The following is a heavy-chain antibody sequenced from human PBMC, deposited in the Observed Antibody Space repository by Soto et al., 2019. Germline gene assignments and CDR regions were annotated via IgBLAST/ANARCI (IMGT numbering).Heavy chain of an antibody. CDR2: MNPNSGNT. Sequence: ASVKVSCKTSGYTFTSYDINWVRQATGQGLEWMGWMNPNSGNTGYAQKFQGRISMTRITSISTAYMELSGLRSEDSAVYYCARSSIAAAGTPYYYYYYGMDVWGQGTTVTVSS. V-gene: IGHV1-8*01. D-gene: IGHD6-13*01. CDR3: ARSSIAAAGTPYYYYYYGMDV. J-gene: IGHJ6*02. CDR1: GYTFTSYD.